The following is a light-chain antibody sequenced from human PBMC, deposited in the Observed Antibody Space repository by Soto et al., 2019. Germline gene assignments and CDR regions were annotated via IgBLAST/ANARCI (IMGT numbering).Light chain of an antibody. CDR3: QQYGSPACA. J-gene: IGKJ1*01. CDR1: QSVGSEF. CDR2: AAS. Sequence: IVLTQSPGTLSLSPGERATLSCRASQSVGSEFLAWYQQKRGQAPRILIYAASNRASGIPDRFSGSGSGTDFTLTISRLEPEDFAVYYGQQYGSPACAFGQVTRVEI. V-gene: IGKV3-20*01.